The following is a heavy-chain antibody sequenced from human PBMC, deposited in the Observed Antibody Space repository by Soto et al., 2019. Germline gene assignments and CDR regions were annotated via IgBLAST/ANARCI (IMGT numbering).Heavy chain of an antibody. Sequence: QITLKESGPTLVKPTQTLTLTCTFSVFSLSTSGVGVGWIRQPPGKALEWLALIYWDDDKRYSPSLKSMLTITKDTYKQQVVLTMTITDPVDTATYYCAHSCLYYEDGSGHWYCDHWGRGTLFTVSS. CDR3: AHSCLYYEDGSGHWYCDH. CDR2: IYWDDDK. V-gene: IGHV2-5*02. D-gene: IGHD3-22*01. CDR1: VFSLSTSGVG. J-gene: IGHJ2*01.